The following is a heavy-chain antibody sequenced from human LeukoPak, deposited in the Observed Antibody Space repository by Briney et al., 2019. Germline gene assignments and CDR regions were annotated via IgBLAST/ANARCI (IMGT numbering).Heavy chain of an antibody. CDR3: ARIVRQQLVRWFDP. Sequence: GGSLRLSCAASGFTFSDYYMSWIRQAPGKGLEWVSYISSSGSTIYYADSVKGRFTISRDNAKNSLYLQMNSLRAEDTAVYYCARIVRQQLVRWFDPWGQGTLVTVSS. CDR2: ISSSGSTI. V-gene: IGHV3-11*01. CDR1: GFTFSDYY. J-gene: IGHJ5*02. D-gene: IGHD6-13*01.